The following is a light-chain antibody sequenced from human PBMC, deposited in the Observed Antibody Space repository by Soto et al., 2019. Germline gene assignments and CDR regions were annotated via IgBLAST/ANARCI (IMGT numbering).Light chain of an antibody. CDR1: QSVSSSY. Sequence: EIVLTQSPGTLALSPGERATLSCRASQSVSSSYLAWYQQKPGQAPRLLIYGASSRATGIPDRFSGSASGTDFILTISRLEPEDFALYYCQQYGSSHTFGPGNKLEIK. J-gene: IGKJ2*01. CDR3: QQYGSSHT. CDR2: GAS. V-gene: IGKV3-20*01.